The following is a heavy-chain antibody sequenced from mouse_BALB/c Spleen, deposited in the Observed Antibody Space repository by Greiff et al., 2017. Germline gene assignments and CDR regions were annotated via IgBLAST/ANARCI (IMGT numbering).Heavy chain of an antibody. CDR2: INPYNGDT. CDR1: GYSFTGYF. D-gene: IGHD2-2*01. V-gene: IGHV1-20*02. CDR3: ARGYTSHYYAMDY. Sequence: EVQLQQSGPELVKPGASVKISCKASGYSFTGYFMNWVMQSHGKSLEWIGRINPYNGDTFYNQKFKGKATLTVDKSSSTAHMELRSLASEDSAVYYCARGYTSHYYAMDYWGQGTSVTVSS. J-gene: IGHJ4*01.